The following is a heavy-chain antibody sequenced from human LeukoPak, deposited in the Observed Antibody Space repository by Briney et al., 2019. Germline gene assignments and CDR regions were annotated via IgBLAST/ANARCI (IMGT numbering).Heavy chain of an antibody. V-gene: IGHV3-43*02. J-gene: IGHJ4*02. Sequence: PGGSLRLSCAASGFTFYDYAMHWVRPAPGKGLEWVSLISGDAGSTYYADSVKGRFTISRDDSKNSLYLQMNSLRTEDTAFYYCAKDIYRGLDMATRPDYWGQGTLVTVSS. CDR2: ISGDAGST. CDR1: GFTFYDYA. D-gene: IGHD5-24*01. CDR3: AKDIYRGLDMATRPDY.